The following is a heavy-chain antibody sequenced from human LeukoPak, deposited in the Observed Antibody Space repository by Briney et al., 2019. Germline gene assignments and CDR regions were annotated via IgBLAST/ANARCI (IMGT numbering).Heavy chain of an antibody. CDR1: GFTFSSFS. CDR2: ISSSSTYT. V-gene: IGHV3-21*01. Sequence: GGSLRLSCAASGFTFSSFSMNWVRQAPGKGLEWVSSISSSSTYTYYADSVKGRFTISRDNAKNSLYLQMNSLRAEDTAVYYCARETTPGDYWGQGTLVTVSS. CDR3: ARETTPGDY. J-gene: IGHJ4*02. D-gene: IGHD1-14*01.